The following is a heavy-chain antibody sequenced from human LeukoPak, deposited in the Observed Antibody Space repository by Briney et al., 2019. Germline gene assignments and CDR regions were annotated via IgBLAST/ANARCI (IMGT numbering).Heavy chain of an antibody. J-gene: IGHJ4*02. CDR3: AREDNDILTGYYVWASYYFDY. D-gene: IGHD3-9*01. V-gene: IGHV3-7*01. CDR2: IKQDGSEK. Sequence: GGSLRLPCAASGFTFSSYWMSWVRQAPGKGLEWVANIKQDGSEKYYVDSVKGRFTISRDNAKNSLYLQVNSLRAEDTAVYYCAREDNDILTGYYVWASYYFDYWGQGTLVTVSS. CDR1: GFTFSSYW.